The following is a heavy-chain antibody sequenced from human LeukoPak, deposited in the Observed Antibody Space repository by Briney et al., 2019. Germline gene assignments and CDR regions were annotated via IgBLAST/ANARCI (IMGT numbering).Heavy chain of an antibody. CDR1: GFTFSHYW. V-gene: IGHV3-7*04. CDR3: ARGTYYYDSSGYYVFDS. CDR2: IKQEGSEK. Sequence: PGGSLRLSCAASGFTFSHYWTSWVRQAPGKGLEWVANIKQEGSEKYYVDSVRGRFTISRDNAKNSLYLQMNSLRAEDTAVYYCARGTYYYDSSGYYVFDSWGQGTLVTVSS. D-gene: IGHD3-22*01. J-gene: IGHJ4*02.